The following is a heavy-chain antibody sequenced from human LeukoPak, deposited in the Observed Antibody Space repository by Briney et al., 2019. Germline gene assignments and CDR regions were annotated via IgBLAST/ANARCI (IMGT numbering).Heavy chain of an antibody. Sequence: GGSLRLSCAASGFAFSSYWMHWVRQAPGKGLVWVSRINSDGSSTSYADSVKGRFTISRDNAKNTLYLQMNSLRAEDTAVYYCALPSSSWYFDYWGQGTLVTVSS. CDR3: ALPSSSWYFDY. CDR1: GFAFSSYW. J-gene: IGHJ4*02. V-gene: IGHV3-74*01. D-gene: IGHD6-13*01. CDR2: INSDGSST.